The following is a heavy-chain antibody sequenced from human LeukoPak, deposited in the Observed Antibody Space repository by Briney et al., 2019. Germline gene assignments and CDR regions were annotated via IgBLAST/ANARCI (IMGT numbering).Heavy chain of an antibody. CDR3: ARHPDYYDSSGSNWFDP. Sequence: PSETLSLTCTVSGGSITSYYWNWTRQPPGKGLEWIGYIYYSGSTNYNPSLNSRVTISVDTSKNQFSLRLSSVTAADTAVYYCARHPDYYDSSGSNWFDPWGQGTLVTVSS. CDR2: IYYSGST. V-gene: IGHV4-59*08. CDR1: GGSITSYY. D-gene: IGHD3-22*01. J-gene: IGHJ5*02.